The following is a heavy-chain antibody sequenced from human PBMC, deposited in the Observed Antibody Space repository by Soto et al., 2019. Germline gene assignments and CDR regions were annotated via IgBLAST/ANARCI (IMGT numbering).Heavy chain of an antibody. J-gene: IGHJ6*02. Sequence: GGSLRLSCAASGFTFSSYSMNWVRQAPGKGLEWVSSISSSSSYIYYADSVKGRFTISRDNAKNSLYLQMNSLRAEDTAVYYCARAYGDPRRAYYYGMDVWGQGTTVTVSS. CDR1: GFTFSSYS. D-gene: IGHD4-17*01. V-gene: IGHV3-21*01. CDR2: ISSSSSYI. CDR3: ARAYGDPRRAYYYGMDV.